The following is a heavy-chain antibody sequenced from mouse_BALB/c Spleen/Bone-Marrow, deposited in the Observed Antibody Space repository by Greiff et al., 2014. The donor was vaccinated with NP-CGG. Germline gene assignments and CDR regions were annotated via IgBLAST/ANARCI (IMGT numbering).Heavy chain of an antibody. CDR3: ARREGNHAAWFAY. CDR1: GYSITSGYS. J-gene: IGHJ3*01. V-gene: IGHV3-1*02. D-gene: IGHD2-1*01. Sequence: VQLQQSGPDLVKPSQSLSLTCTVTGYSITSGYSWHWIRQFPGNKLEWMGYIHYSGSTNYNPSLRSRISITRDTSKNQFFLQLNSVTTEDTATYYCARREGNHAAWFAYWGQGTLVTVSA. CDR2: IHYSGST.